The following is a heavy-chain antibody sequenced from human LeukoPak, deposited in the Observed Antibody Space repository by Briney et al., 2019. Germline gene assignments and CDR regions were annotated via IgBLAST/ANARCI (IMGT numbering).Heavy chain of an antibody. CDR3: AKDRSRGITMIRNAFDI. CDR2: ISGSGGST. D-gene: IGHD3-10*01. J-gene: IGHJ3*02. Sequence: GGSLRLSCAASGFTFSSYAMSWVRQAPGKGLEWVSAISGSGGSTYYADSVKGRFTISRDNSKNTLYLQMNRLRAEDTAVYYCAKDRSRGITMIRNAFDIWGQGTMVTVSS. CDR1: GFTFSSYA. V-gene: IGHV3-23*01.